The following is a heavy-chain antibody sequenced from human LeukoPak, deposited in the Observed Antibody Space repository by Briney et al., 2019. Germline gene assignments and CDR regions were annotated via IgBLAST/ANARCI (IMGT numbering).Heavy chain of an antibody. CDR2: MNPKSGDT. CDR3: ARGHDRNTAIWGY. J-gene: IGHJ4*02. Sequence: ASVKVSCKASGYSFTNYDINWVRQATGQGLEWMGWMNPKSGDTGYSQKFQGRVTITRNTSISTAYMELSSLRSEDTAVYYCARGHDRNTAIWGYWGQGTLVTVSS. V-gene: IGHV1-8*03. CDR1: GYSFTNYD. D-gene: IGHD5-18*01.